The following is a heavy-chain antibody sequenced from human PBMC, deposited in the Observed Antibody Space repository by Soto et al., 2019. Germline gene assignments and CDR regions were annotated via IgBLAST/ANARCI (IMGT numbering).Heavy chain of an antibody. D-gene: IGHD1-26*01. Sequence: ASVKVSCKASGYTFITYYMHWVRQAPGQGLEWMGIINPSGGSTRYAQKFQGRVTMTRDTSTSTVYMELSSLSPEDTAMYFCAKDRGRGGSYYVYYYGMDVWGQGTTVTVSS. CDR3: AKDRGRGGSYYVYYYGMDV. V-gene: IGHV1-46*01. J-gene: IGHJ6*02. CDR1: GYTFITYY. CDR2: INPSGGST.